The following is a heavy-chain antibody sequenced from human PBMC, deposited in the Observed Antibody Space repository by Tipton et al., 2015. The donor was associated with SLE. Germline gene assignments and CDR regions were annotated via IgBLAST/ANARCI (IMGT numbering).Heavy chain of an antibody. V-gene: IGHV4-4*02. D-gene: IGHD3-10*01. CDR2: IYHSGST. Sequence: TLSLTCAVSGGSISSSNWWSWVRQPPGKGLEWIGEIYHSGSTNYNPSLKSRVTISVDKSKNQFSLKLSSVTAADTAVYYCARQLWFGELLDPPYYYYYGMDVWGQGTTVTVSS. CDR3: ARQLWFGELLDPPYYYYYGMDV. CDR1: GGSISSSNW. J-gene: IGHJ6*02.